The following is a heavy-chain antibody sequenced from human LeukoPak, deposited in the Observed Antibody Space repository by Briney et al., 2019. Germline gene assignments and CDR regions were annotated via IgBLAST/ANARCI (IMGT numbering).Heavy chain of an antibody. CDR1: GFTFSNDW. J-gene: IGHJ4*02. CDR3: LCIEATSTGLVDH. D-gene: IGHD6-13*01. CDR2: VTSDGVT. V-gene: IGHV3-74*01. Sequence: GGSLRLSCAASGFTFSNDWLHWVRQAPGKGLVWVSRVTSDGVTSYADSVKGRFAMSRDNAKNTLYLQMDSLRVEDTAVYNCLCIEATSTGLVDHWGQGTLVTVSS.